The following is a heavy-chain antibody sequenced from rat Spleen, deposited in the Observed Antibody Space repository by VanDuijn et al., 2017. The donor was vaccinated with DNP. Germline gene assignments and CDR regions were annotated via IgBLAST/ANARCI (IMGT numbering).Heavy chain of an antibody. CDR1: RFTFNSYW. J-gene: IGHJ3*01. CDR2: VTSSGGST. CDR3: TRGLGAQNWFAY. V-gene: IGHV5-31*01. Sequence: EVQLVESGGDLVQPGRSLKLSCVASRFTFNSYWMAWIRQVPGKGLEWVASVTSSGGSTYYPDSVKGRFIISRDNAKNTLYLQMNSLRSEDTATYYCTRGLGAQNWFAYWGQGTLVTVSS. D-gene: IGHD5-1*01.